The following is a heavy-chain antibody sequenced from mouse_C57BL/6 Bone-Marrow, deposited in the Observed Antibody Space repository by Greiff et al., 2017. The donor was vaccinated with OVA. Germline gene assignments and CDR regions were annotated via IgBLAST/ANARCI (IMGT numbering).Heavy chain of an antibody. CDR3: AGGDY. CDR2: INPNNGGT. CDR1: GYTFTDYY. D-gene: IGHD1-1*02. J-gene: IGHJ2*01. Sequence: DVKLQESGPELVKPGASVKISCKASGYTFTDYYMNWVKQSHGKSLEWIGDINPNNGGTSYNQKFKGKATLTVDKSSSTAYMELRSLTSEDSAVYYCAGGDYWGQGTTLTVSS. V-gene: IGHV1-26*01.